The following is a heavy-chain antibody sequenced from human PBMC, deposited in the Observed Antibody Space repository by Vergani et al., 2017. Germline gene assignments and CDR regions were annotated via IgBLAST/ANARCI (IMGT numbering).Heavy chain of an antibody. CDR2: IHTGGST. CDR1: GGSISSHY. J-gene: IGHJ4*02. V-gene: IGHV4-4*09. CDR3: ARSRPYCTSGSCPAI. Sequence: QMQLQESGPGLVKPSETLSLTCTVSGGSISSHYWSWIRQPAGKGPEWIGHIHTGGSTDLNPSFKSRVSISVDTSKSQFSLKLNSVTVADTAVYYCARSRPYCTSGSCPAIWGQGTLVTVSS. D-gene: IGHD2-15*01.